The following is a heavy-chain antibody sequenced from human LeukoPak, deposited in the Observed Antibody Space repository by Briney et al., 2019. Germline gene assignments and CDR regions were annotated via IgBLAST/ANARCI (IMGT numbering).Heavy chain of an antibody. Sequence: SETLSPTCTVSGDSISSYYWSWIRQPAGKGLEWIGRIHTSGSTNYNPTLKSRVTMSVDTSKNQFSLKLSSVTAADTAMYYCARVSIAAAGGWFDPWGQGTLVTVSS. V-gene: IGHV4-4*07. CDR3: ARVSIAAAGGWFDP. CDR1: GDSISSYY. J-gene: IGHJ5*02. D-gene: IGHD6-13*01. CDR2: IHTSGST.